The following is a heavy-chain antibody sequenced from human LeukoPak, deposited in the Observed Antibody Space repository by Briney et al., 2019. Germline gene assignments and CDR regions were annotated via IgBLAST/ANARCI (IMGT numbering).Heavy chain of an antibody. V-gene: IGHV3-23*01. J-gene: IGHJ4*02. D-gene: IGHD1-26*01. Sequence: PGGSLRLSCAVSGITLSNYAMSWVRQAPGKGLEWISAISDSGGRPFYADSVKGRFTISRDNSKNTLYLQMTSLRAEDTAVYYCAKDLVGATESYYFDYWGQGTLVTVSS. CDR1: GITLSNYA. CDR2: ISDSGGRP. CDR3: AKDLVGATESYYFDY.